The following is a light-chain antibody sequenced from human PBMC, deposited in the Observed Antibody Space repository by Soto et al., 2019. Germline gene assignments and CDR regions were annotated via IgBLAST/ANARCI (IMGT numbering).Light chain of an antibody. CDR2: GAS. J-gene: IGKJ2*01. Sequence: EIVLTQSPGTLSLSPGERATLSCRASQSVSTCCLAWYQQKPGQAPRLLIYGASNRATGIPDRFSGSGSGTDFTLTISRLEPEDFAVYYCQHYVSSPPLYFFGRGTELEIK. CDR3: QHYVSSPPLYF. CDR1: QSVSTCC. V-gene: IGKV3-20*01.